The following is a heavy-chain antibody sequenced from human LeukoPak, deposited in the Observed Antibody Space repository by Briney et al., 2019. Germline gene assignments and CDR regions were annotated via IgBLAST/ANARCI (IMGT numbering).Heavy chain of an antibody. D-gene: IGHD3-10*01. V-gene: IGHV4-59*01. CDR3: ARTYYGSGTYYKSGYYYMDV. Sequence: PSETLSLTCTVSGGSISSYFWSWFRQPPGKGLEWIGYIYYSGNTNYYPSLKSRVTISVDTSKNQFSLKLSSVTAADTAVYYCARTYYGSGTYYKSGYYYMDVWGKGTTVTISS. J-gene: IGHJ6*03. CDR1: GGSISSYF. CDR2: IYYSGNT.